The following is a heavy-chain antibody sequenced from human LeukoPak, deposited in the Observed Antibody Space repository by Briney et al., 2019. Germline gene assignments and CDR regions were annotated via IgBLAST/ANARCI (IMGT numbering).Heavy chain of an antibody. Sequence: SETLSLTCTVSGGSISSHYWSWIRQPPGKGLEWIGYIYYTGSTSYNPSLKSRVTISVDTSKNQFSLKLSSVTAADTAVYYCARGNILSGYCFDFWGQGALVTVSS. CDR1: GGSISSHY. D-gene: IGHD3-9*01. CDR3: ARGNILSGYCFDF. V-gene: IGHV4-59*11. J-gene: IGHJ4*02. CDR2: IYYTGST.